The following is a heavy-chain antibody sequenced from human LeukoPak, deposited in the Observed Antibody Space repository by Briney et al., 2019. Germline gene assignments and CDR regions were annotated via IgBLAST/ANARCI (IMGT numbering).Heavy chain of an antibody. CDR2: INHSGST. Sequence: SETLSLTCAVYGGSFSGYYWSWIRQPPGKGLEWIGEINHSGSTNYNPSLKSRVTISVDTSKNQFSLKLSSVTAADTAVYYYSRRVRQQLWSWFDPWGQGTLVTVSS. J-gene: IGHJ5*02. D-gene: IGHD6-13*01. CDR1: GGSFSGYY. CDR3: SRRVRQQLWSWFDP. V-gene: IGHV4-34*01.